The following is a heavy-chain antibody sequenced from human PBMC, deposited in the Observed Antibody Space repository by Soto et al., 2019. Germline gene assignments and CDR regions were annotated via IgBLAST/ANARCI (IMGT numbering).Heavy chain of an antibody. CDR1: GFTFSRYW. CDR2: INSDGSSI. Sequence: EVQLVESGGDLVQPGGFLRLSCATSGFTFSRYWMHWVRQVPGKGLVWVSRINSDGSSISYSDSVKGRFTISRDKAKNTLYLQMNSLRVEYTAVYYCARLPVDTITSLDYWGQGTLVTVSS. CDR3: ARLPVDTITSLDY. J-gene: IGHJ4*02. V-gene: IGHV3-74*01. D-gene: IGHD3-3*01.